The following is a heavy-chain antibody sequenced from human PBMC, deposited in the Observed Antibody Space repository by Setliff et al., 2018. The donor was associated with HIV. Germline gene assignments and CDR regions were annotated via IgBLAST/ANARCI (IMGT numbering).Heavy chain of an antibody. J-gene: IGHJ4*02. Sequence: SETLSLTCTVSGGSISSSSYYWGWIRQPPGKGLEWIGSIYYSGSTYYNPSLKSRVTISVDTSKNQFSLKLSSVTAADTAVYYCHYNFWSGLYYFDYWGQGTLVTVSS. CDR3: HYNFWSGLYYFDY. V-gene: IGHV4-39*01. D-gene: IGHD3-3*01. CDR2: IYYSGST. CDR1: GGSISSSSYY.